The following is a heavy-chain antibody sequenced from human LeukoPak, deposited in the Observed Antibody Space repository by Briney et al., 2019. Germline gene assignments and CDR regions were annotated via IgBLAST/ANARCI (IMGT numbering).Heavy chain of an antibody. CDR1: GYTFTSYG. J-gene: IGHJ4*02. Sequence: GASVKVSCKASGYTFTSYGISWVRQAPGQGLEWMGWIRAYNGNTNYAQKLQDRVTMTTDTSTSTAYMELRSLRSDDTAVYYCARDFALNPYYYDSSGELGLDYWGQGTLVTVSS. D-gene: IGHD3-22*01. CDR3: ARDFALNPYYYDSSGELGLDY. CDR2: IRAYNGNT. V-gene: IGHV1-18*01.